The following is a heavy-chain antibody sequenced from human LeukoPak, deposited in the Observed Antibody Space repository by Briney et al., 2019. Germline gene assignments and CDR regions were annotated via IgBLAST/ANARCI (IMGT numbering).Heavy chain of an antibody. V-gene: IGHV3-21*01. Sequence: PGGFLRLSCAASGFTFSSYSMSWVRQAPGKGLEWVSSISSSSSYIYYADSVKGRFTISRDNAKNSLYLQMNSLRVEDTAVYYCARDRMVRGVIFRYFDNWGQGTLVTVSS. J-gene: IGHJ4*02. D-gene: IGHD3-10*01. CDR1: GFTFSSYS. CDR2: ISSSSSYI. CDR3: ARDRMVRGVIFRYFDN.